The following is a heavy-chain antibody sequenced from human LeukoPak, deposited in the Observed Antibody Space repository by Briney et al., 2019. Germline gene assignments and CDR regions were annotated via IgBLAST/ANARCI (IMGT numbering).Heavy chain of an antibody. CDR2: IYYSGST. CDR1: GGSISSYY. V-gene: IGHV4-59*08. Sequence: PSETLSLTCTVSGGSISSYYWSWIRQPPGKGLEWIGYIYYSGSTNYNPSLKSRVTISVDTSKNQFSLKLSSVTAADTAVYYCARHGAYCGGDCYSDFDYWGQGTLVTVSS. J-gene: IGHJ4*02. CDR3: ARHGAYCGGDCYSDFDY. D-gene: IGHD2-21*02.